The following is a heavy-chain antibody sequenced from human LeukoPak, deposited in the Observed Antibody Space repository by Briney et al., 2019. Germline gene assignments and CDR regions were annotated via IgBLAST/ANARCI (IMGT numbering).Heavy chain of an antibody. J-gene: IGHJ4*02. V-gene: IGHV1-2*02. CDR1: GYTFTGYY. CDR3: ARSSGGYSSSEDY. D-gene: IGHD6-13*01. CDR2: INPNSGGT. Sequence: GASVKVSCKASGYTFTGYYIHWVRQAPGQGLEWMGWINPNSGGTNYAQKFQGRVTMTRDTSISTAYMELSRLRSDDTAVYYCARSSGGYSSSEDYWGQGTLVTVSS.